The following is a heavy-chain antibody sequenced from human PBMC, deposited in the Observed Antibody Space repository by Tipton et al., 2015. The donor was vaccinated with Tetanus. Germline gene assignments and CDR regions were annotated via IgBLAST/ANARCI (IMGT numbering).Heavy chain of an antibody. CDR2: LWFDGGDE. CDR1: GFTFRSYG. Sequence: SLRLSCAASGFTFRSYGVHWVRQAPGKGLEWVAVLWFDGGDEYYADSVKGRFTISRDNSKNTVYLQMNSLRAEDTAVYYCARGVFGYCPHDRCGVWGQGTLVTVSS. D-gene: IGHD2-8*01. CDR3: ARGVFGYCPHDRCGV. V-gene: IGHV3-33*01. J-gene: IGHJ4*02.